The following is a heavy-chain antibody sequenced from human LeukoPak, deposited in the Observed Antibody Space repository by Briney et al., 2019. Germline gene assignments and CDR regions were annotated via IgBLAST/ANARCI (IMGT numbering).Heavy chain of an antibody. CDR1: GGSFSGYY. V-gene: IGHV4-34*01. CDR3: AREKAYGSGSYYKSTEPIDY. CDR2: INHSGST. J-gene: IGHJ4*02. Sequence: SETLSLTCAVYGGSFSGYYWSWIRQPPGKGLEWIGEINHSGSTNYNPSLKSRVTISVDTSKNQFSLKLSSVTAADTAVYYCAREKAYGSGSYYKSTEPIDYWGQGTLVTVSS. D-gene: IGHD3-10*01.